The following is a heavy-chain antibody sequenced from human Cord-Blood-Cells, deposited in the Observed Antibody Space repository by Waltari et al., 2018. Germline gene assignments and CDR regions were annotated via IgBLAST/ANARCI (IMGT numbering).Heavy chain of an antibody. J-gene: IGHJ4*02. CDR1: GGPISRSSYY. CDR3: ARHPYYYGSGSYYY. V-gene: IGHV4-39*01. CDR2: IYYSGST. Sequence: QLQLQESGPGLVKPSETLSLTRTVSGGPISRSSYYWGWIRQPPGKGLEGIGSIYYSGSTYYNPSLKSRVTISVDTSKNQFSLKLSSVTAADTAVYYCARHPYYYGSGSYYYWGQGTLVTVSS. D-gene: IGHD3-10*01.